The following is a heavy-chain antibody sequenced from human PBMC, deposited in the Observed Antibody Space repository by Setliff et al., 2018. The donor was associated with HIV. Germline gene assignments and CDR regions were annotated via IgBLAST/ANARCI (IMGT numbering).Heavy chain of an antibody. V-gene: IGHV1-46*01. CDR3: ARGGPGSSFGYDWFDP. D-gene: IGHD5-18*01. CDR1: GYTFTSYF. J-gene: IGHJ5*02. CDR2: INPNDGAT. Sequence: WASVKVSCKASGYTFTSYFLHWVRQAPGQGLEWMGIINPNDGATTYAQKFEGRVTMTSDTSTNTVYMELSSLRSEDTAIYYCARGGPGSSFGYDWFDPWGQGTPVTVSS.